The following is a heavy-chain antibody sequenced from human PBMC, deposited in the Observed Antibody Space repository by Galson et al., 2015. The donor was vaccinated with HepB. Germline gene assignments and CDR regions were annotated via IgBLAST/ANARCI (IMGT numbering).Heavy chain of an antibody. J-gene: IGHJ4*02. D-gene: IGHD6-13*01. V-gene: IGHV3-53*01. CDR1: GFTVSSNY. CDR3: ARGYSRSWYSGLGF. CDR2: IYSGGNT. Sequence: SLRLSCAVSGFTVSSNYMSWVRQAPGKGLEWVSVIYSGGNTNYADSVRGRFIISRDNSKNTLYLQMNNLRVDDTAVYYCARGYSRSWYSGLGFWGQGTLVTVSS.